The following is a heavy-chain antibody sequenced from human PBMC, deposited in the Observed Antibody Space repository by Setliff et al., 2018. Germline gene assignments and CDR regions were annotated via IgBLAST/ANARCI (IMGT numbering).Heavy chain of an antibody. Sequence: SETLSLTCTVSGDSISNGRIYWSWLRQRPGKGLEWIGYIYYTGRTSFNPSLRSRPALSLDTSENQFSLTLTSVTAAGTAVYYCARGAKWGDFLNYFDYWGQGALVTVSS. CDR1: GDSISNGRIY. J-gene: IGHJ4*02. V-gene: IGHV4-31*03. CDR2: IYYTGRT. CDR3: ARGAKWGDFLNYFDY. D-gene: IGHD1-26*01.